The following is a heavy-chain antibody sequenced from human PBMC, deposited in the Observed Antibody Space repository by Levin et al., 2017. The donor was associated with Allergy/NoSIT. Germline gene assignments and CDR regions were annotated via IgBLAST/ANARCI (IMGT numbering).Heavy chain of an antibody. D-gene: IGHD2/OR15-2a*01. CDR1: GDSISNDNYY. V-gene: IGHV4-39*07. Sequence: SETLSLTCTVSGDSISNDNYYWAWIRQPPGKGLEWIGSVYYTGSAYYNPSLKTRLTMSVDTSQNQFSLRFNSVTAADTAIYYCAGEPNSPYYYYYGLDVWGQGTAVTVSS. J-gene: IGHJ6*02. CDR3: AGEPNSPYYYYYGLDV. CDR2: VYYTGSA.